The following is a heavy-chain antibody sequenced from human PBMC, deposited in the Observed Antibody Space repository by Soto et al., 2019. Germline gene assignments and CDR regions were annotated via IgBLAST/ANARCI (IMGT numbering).Heavy chain of an antibody. CDR1: GFTLDDYT. Sequence: EVQLVESGGGLVQPGGSLRLSCAGFGFTLDDYTMHWVRQAPGKGLEWVSGINWSNGNTGYAASVKGRFTISRDNAKNSRDLQMSSLRTEDTALYYCAKGIRTTSTEMDVWGQGTTVIVSS. V-gene: IGHV3-9*01. J-gene: IGHJ6*02. CDR3: AKGIRTTSTEMDV. D-gene: IGHD1-1*01. CDR2: INWSNGNT.